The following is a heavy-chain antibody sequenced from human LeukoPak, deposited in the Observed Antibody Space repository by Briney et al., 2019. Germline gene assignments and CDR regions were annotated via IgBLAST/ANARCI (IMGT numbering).Heavy chain of an antibody. CDR2: IYTSGST. CDR3: ARDGPPYYYMDV. CDR1: GGSISSSNW. J-gene: IGHJ6*03. V-gene: IGHV4-4*02. Sequence: KASETRSLTCAVSGGSISSSNWWSWVRQPPGKGLEWIGRIYTSGSTNYNPSLKSRVTISVDTSKNQFSLKLSSVTAADTAVYYCARDGPPYYYMDVWGKGTTVTVSS.